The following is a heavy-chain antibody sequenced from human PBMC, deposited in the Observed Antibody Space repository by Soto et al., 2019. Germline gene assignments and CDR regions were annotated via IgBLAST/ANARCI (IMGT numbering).Heavy chain of an antibody. V-gene: IGHV4-31*03. CDR3: ARDGAYSSSWYAWYMDV. J-gene: IGHJ6*03. D-gene: IGHD6-13*01. CDR2: IYYSGST. Sequence: SETLSLTCTVSGGSISSGGYYWSWIRQHPGKGLEWIGYIYYSGSTYYNPSLKSRVTISVDTSKNQFSLKLSSVTAADTAVYYCARDGAYSSSWYAWYMDVWGKGTTVTVSS. CDR1: GGSISSGGYY.